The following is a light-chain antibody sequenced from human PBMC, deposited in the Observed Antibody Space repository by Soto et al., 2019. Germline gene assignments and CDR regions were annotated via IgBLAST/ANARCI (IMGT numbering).Light chain of an antibody. J-gene: IGKJ1*01. Sequence: DIPMTQSPSALSAFVGDRVTITCLASQSINYYLNWYQQKPGKAPKVLITVASTLQSGVSRRFSGSGSGTDFTLTISSLQLEDLGTYYCQQSYTTPRTFGQGTRVEIK. CDR2: VAS. CDR3: QQSYTTPRT. CDR1: QSINYY. V-gene: IGKV1-39*01.